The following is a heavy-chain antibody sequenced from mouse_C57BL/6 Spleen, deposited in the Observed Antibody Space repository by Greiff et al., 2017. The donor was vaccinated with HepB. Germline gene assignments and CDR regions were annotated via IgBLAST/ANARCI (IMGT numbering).Heavy chain of an antibody. D-gene: IGHD1-1*01. V-gene: IGHV1-81*01. J-gene: IGHJ2*01. CDR2: IYPRSGNT. CDR3: ARYYYGSTPYYFDK. Sequence: QVQLKQSGAELARPGASVKLSCKASGYTFTSYGISWVKQRTGQGLEWIGEIYPRSGNTYYNEKFKGKATLTADKSSSTAYMELRSLTSEDSAVYFCARYYYGSTPYYFDKWGQGTTLTVSS. CDR1: GYTFTSYG.